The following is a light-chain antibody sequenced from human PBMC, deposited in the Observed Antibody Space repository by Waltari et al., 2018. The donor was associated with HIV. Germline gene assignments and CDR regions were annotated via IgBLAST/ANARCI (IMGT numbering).Light chain of an antibody. V-gene: IGLV2-14*03. CDR3: SSYTSSSTWV. Sequence: QSALTQPASVSGSPGQSITISCTGTSRTLGGCNYVSWYQQHPGKAPKLMIYDVTNRPSGVSNRFSGSKSGNTASLTISGLQVEDEADYYCSSYTSSSTWVFGGGTKLTVL. CDR1: SRTLGGCNY. CDR2: DVT. J-gene: IGLJ3*02.